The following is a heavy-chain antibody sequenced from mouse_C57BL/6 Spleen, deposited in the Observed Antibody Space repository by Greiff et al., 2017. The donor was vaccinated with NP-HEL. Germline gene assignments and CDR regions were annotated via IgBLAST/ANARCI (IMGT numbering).Heavy chain of an antibody. J-gene: IGHJ3*01. Sequence: VQLQQSGAELVKPGASVKLSCKASGYTFTSYWMQWVKQRPGQGLEWIGEIDPSDSYTNYNQKFKGKATLTVDTSSSTAYMQLSSLTSEDSAVYYCARKGLYSPAWLAYWGQGTLVTVSA. D-gene: IGHD2-1*01. V-gene: IGHV1-50*01. CDR3: ARKGLYSPAWLAY. CDR1: GYTFTSYW. CDR2: IDPSDSYT.